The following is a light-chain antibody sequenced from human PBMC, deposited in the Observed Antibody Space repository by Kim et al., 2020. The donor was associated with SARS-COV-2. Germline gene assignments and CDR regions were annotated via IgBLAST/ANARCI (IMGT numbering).Light chain of an antibody. Sequence: DIQMTQSPSSLSASVGDRVTITCRASQGIGNDLGWYQQKPGKAPKRLIYAASSLQSGVPSRFSGSGSGTEFTLTISSQQPEDFATYYCLQHNSYPYSFGQGTKLEI. CDR3: LQHNSYPYS. CDR1: QGIGND. V-gene: IGKV1-17*01. J-gene: IGKJ2*03. CDR2: AAS.